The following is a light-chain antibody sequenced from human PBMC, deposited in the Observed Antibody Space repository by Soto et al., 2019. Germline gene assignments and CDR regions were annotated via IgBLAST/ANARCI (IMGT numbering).Light chain of an antibody. V-gene: IGKV3-15*01. CDR2: GAS. J-gene: IGKJ4*01. Sequence: EIVMTQSPATLSVSPGERATLSCRASQSVSSNLAWYQQKPGQAPRLLIYGASTRATGTPARFSGSGSGTEFTLTISSLQSEDFAVYYCQQYNNWHLTFGGGTKVEIK. CDR1: QSVSSN. CDR3: QQYNNWHLT.